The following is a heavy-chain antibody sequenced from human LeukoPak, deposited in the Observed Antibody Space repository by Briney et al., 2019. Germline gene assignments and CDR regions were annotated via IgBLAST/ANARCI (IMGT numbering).Heavy chain of an antibody. J-gene: IGHJ6*02. Sequence: SVKVSCKASGGTFSSYAISWVRQAPGQGLEWMGRIIPILGIANYAQKFQGRVTITADKSTSTAYMELSSLRSEDTAVYYCARDGDGYDFWSGSPGYYYGMDVWGQGTTVTVSS. CDR2: IIPILGIA. CDR3: ARDGDGYDFWSGSPGYYYGMDV. D-gene: IGHD3-3*01. CDR1: GGTFSSYA. V-gene: IGHV1-69*04.